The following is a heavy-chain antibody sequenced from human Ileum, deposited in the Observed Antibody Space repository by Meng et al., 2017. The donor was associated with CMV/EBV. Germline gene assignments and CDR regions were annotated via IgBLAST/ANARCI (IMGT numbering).Heavy chain of an antibody. CDR3: ARDVLGSCKGTSCYRLSP. D-gene: IGHD2-2*01. CDR2: INNDGSIT. J-gene: IGHJ5*02. V-gene: IGHV3-74*01. Sequence: GESLKISCAASGFTFNKYWMHWVRQVPGKGLVWVSHINNDGSITNYADSVEGRFTISRDNAKDTLYLQMNSLRAEDTALYYCARDVLGSCKGTSCYRLSPWGQGVLVTVSS. CDR1: GFTFNKYW.